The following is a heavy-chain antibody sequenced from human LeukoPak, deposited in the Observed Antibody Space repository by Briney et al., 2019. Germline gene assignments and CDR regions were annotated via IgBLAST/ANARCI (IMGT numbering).Heavy chain of an antibody. CDR2: INHSGST. V-gene: IGHV4-34*01. D-gene: IGHD3-22*01. Sequence: PSETLSLTCAVYGGSFSGYYWTWIRQPPGKGLEWIGEINHSGSTNYNPSLKSRVTISVDTSKNQFSLKLSSVTAADTAVYYCARGHKQYYYDSSGYYKSYYYYGMDVWGQGTTVTVSS. J-gene: IGHJ6*02. CDR3: ARGHKQYYYDSSGYYKSYYYYGMDV. CDR1: GGSFSGYY.